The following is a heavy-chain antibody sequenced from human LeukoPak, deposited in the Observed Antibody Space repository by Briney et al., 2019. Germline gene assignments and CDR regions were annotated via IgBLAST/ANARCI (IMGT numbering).Heavy chain of an antibody. Sequence: SETLSLTCTVSGGSISSYYWSWIRQPPGKGLEWIWYIYYSWSTNYNPALKSRVTISVDTSKNQFSLKLSSVTAADTAVYYCARGSGWYYYWGQGTLVTVSS. V-gene: IGHV4-59*08. CDR1: GGSISSYY. D-gene: IGHD6-19*01. CDR3: ARGSGWYYY. CDR2: IYYSWST. J-gene: IGHJ4*02.